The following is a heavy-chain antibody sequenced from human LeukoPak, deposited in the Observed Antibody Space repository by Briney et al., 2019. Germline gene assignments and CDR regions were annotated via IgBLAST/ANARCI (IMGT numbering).Heavy chain of an antibody. Sequence: GASVKVSCKASGYTFTSYDINWVRQATGQGLEWMGWMNPNSGNTGYAQKFQGRVTMTRNTSISTAYMELSSLRSEDTAVYYCARAHKDLRWFGVVVPARPYNWFDPWGQGTLVTVSS. V-gene: IGHV1-8*01. CDR1: GYTFTSYD. CDR3: ARAHKDLRWFGVVVPARPYNWFDP. CDR2: MNPNSGNT. D-gene: IGHD2-2*01. J-gene: IGHJ5*02.